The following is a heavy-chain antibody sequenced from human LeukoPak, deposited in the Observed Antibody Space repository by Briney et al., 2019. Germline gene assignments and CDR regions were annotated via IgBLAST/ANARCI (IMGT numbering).Heavy chain of an antibody. D-gene: IGHD1-1*01. J-gene: IGHJ6*03. Sequence: PGGSLILSCAASGFTFSSYWMSWVRQAPGKGLEWVANIKQDGSEKYYVDSVKGRFTISRDNAKNSLYLQMNSLRAEDTAVYYCARELEPDSNGYYYMDVWGKGTTVTVSS. CDR1: GFTFSSYW. V-gene: IGHV3-7*01. CDR3: ARELEPDSNGYYYMDV. CDR2: IKQDGSEK.